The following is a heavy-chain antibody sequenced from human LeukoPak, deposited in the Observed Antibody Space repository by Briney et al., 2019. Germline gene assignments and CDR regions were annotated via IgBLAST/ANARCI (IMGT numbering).Heavy chain of an antibody. CDR3: ARRSAGTGFDY. D-gene: IGHD6-13*01. V-gene: IGHV4-39*01. Sequence: PSETLSLTCTVSGGSISSSSYYWGWIRQPPGKGLEWIGSTYYSGSTYYNPSLKSRVTISVHTSMTQFSLKLNSVTAADTAVYYCARRSAGTGFDYWGQGSLVTVSS. J-gene: IGHJ4*02. CDR1: GGSISSSSYY. CDR2: TYYSGST.